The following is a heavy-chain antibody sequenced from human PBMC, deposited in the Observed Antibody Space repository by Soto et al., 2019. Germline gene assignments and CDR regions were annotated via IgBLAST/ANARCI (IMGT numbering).Heavy chain of an antibody. V-gene: IGHV4-30-4*01. J-gene: IGHJ6*02. Sequence: QVQLQESGPGLVKPSQTLSLTCTVSGGSISSGDYYWSWIRQPPGKGLEWIGYIYYSGSTYYNPSLNIRVTTSVDTSRNQYSRKLSSVTAADTAVYYCARAGGNGVAVWGQGTTVTVSS. CDR2: IYYSGST. CDR3: ARAGGNGVAV. CDR1: GGSISSGDYY.